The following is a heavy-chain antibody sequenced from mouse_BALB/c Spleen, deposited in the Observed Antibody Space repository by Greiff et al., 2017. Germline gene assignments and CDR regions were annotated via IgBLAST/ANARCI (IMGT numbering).Heavy chain of an antibody. D-gene: IGHD1-1*01. J-gene: IGHJ4*01. CDR3: ARDTTVVAEGDAMDY. Sequence: EVKLQESGPELVKPGASVKMSCKASGYTFTSYVMHWVKQKPGQGLEWIGYINPYNDGTKYNEKFKGKATLTSDKSSSTAYMELSSLTSEDSAVYYCARDTTVVAEGDAMDYWGQGTSVTVSS. CDR1: GYTFTSYV. CDR2: INPYNDGT. V-gene: IGHV1-14*01.